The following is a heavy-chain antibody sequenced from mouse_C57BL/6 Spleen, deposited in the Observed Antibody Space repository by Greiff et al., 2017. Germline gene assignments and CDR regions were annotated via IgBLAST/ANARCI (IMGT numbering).Heavy chain of an antibody. V-gene: IGHV1-72*01. CDR1: GYTFTSYW. J-gene: IGHJ1*03. CDR2: IDPNSGGT. D-gene: IGHD1-1*01. CDR3: ARSLYYYGSNWYFDV. Sequence: VQLQQPGAELVKPGASVKLSCKASGYTFTSYWMHWVKQRPGRGLEWIGRIDPNSGGTKYNEKFKSKATLTVDKPSSTAYMQLSSLTSEDSAVYYCARSLYYYGSNWYFDVWGTGTTVTVSS.